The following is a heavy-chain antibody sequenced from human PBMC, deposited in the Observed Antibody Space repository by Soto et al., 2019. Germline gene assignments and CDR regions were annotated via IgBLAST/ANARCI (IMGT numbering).Heavy chain of an antibody. Sequence: SETLSLTCTVSGGSISSYYWSWIRQPPGKGLEWIGYIYYSGSTNYNPSLKSRVTISVDTSKNQFSLKLSSVTAADTAVYYCARSRTSVRYCSGGSCYSVAFDIWGQGTMVTVSS. J-gene: IGHJ3*02. CDR2: IYYSGST. V-gene: IGHV4-59*01. CDR3: ARSRTSVRYCSGGSCYSVAFDI. CDR1: GGSISSYY. D-gene: IGHD2-15*01.